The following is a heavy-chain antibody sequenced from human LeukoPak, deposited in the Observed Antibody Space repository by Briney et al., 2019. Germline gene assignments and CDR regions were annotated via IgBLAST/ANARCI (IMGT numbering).Heavy chain of an antibody. D-gene: IGHD6-19*01. CDR2: INHSGST. V-gene: IGHV4-34*01. J-gene: IGHJ3*02. CDR3: ARRTSKWLVWGAFDI. Sequence: SETLSLTCAVYGGSFSGYYWSWIRQPPGKGLEWIGEINHSGSTNYNPSLKSRVTISVDTSKNQFSLKLSSVTAADTAVYYCARRTSKWLVWGAFDIWGQGTMVTVSS. CDR1: GGSFSGYY.